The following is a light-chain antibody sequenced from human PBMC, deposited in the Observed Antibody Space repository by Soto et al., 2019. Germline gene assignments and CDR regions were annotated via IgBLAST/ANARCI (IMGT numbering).Light chain of an antibody. V-gene: IGKV1-5*01. J-gene: IGKJ2*01. CDR3: QQYKGYPYT. CDR2: GAS. Sequence: DILMTQSPSTLSASVGERVTITCRASQLISTWLAWYQQKPGKAPKLLIYGASSLESGAPSRFSGSGSATEFTLTISSLQPDDFATYYCQQYKGYPYTFGQGTKLEIK. CDR1: QLISTW.